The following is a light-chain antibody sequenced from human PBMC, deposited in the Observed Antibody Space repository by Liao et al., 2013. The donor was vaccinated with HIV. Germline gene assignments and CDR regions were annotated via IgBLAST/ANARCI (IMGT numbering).Light chain of an antibody. CDR1: NIGSES. V-gene: IGLV3-21*01. CDR3: QVWDSSSDHPGV. Sequence: SYELTQPPSVSVAPGKTASLTCGGNNIGSESVHWYQQKPGQAPVMVISHDSERPSGIPERFSGSTSGNTATLTISRVEAGDEADYYCQVWDSSSDHPGVFGGGTKLTVL. CDR2: HDS. J-gene: IGLJ2*01.